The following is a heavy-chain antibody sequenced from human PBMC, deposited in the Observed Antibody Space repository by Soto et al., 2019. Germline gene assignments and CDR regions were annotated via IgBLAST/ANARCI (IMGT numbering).Heavy chain of an antibody. CDR2: ITPFNGNT. V-gene: IGHV1-45*02. D-gene: IGHD3-22*01. Sequence: SVKVSCKASGYTFTYRYLHWVLQAPGQALEWMGWITPFNGNTNYAQKFQDRVTITRDRSMSTAYMELSSLRSEDTAMYYCATAENYYDSSGYYYLYYGMDVWGQGTTVTVSS. CDR3: ATAENYYDSSGYYYLYYGMDV. J-gene: IGHJ6*02. CDR1: GYTFTYRY.